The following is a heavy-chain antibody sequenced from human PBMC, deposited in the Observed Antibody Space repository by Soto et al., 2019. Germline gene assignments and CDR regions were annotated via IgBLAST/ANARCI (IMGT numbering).Heavy chain of an antibody. D-gene: IGHD3-16*01. V-gene: IGHV4-31*03. CDR1: GGSISSGGYY. CDR2: IYYSGST. Sequence: PSETLSLTCTVSGGSISSGGYYWSWIRQHPGKGLEWIGYIYYSGSTYYNPSLKSRVTISVDTSKNQFSLKLSSVTAADTAVYYCARDRLWGFDYWGQGTLVTVSS. CDR3: ARDRLWGFDY. J-gene: IGHJ4*02.